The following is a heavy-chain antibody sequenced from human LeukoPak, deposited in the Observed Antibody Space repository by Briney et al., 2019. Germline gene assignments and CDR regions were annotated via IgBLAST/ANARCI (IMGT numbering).Heavy chain of an antibody. CDR2: IRYDGSNK. V-gene: IGHV3-30*02. D-gene: IGHD3-3*01. CDR1: GFTFSSYG. Sequence: GGSLRLSCAASGFTFSSYGMHWVRQAPGKGLEWVAFIRYDGSNKYYADSVKGRFTISRDNPKNTLYLQMNSLRAEDTAVYYCATVGWVTIFGVVITPNVDYWGQGTLVTVSS. CDR3: ATVGWVTIFGVVITPNVDY. J-gene: IGHJ4*02.